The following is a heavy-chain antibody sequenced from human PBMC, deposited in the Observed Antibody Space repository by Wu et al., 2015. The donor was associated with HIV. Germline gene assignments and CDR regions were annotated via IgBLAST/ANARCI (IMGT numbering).Heavy chain of an antibody. CDR2: MHYRGNT. D-gene: IGHD5-18*01. Sequence: QVQLQESGPGLVRPSETLSLACTVSGGSISSPTYYWAWIRQPPGKGLEWIGSMHYRGNTYYNPSFKSRVTISLHTSRNQFSLNLTSVTAADTAVYYCATEGLNSYGSILNPFDSWGQGTLVAVSS. V-gene: IGHV4-39*07. CDR1: GGSISSPTYY. CDR3: ATEGLNSYGSILNPFDS. J-gene: IGHJ4*02.